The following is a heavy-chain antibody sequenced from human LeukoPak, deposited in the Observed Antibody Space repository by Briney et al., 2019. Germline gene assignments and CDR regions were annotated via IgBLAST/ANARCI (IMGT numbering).Heavy chain of an antibody. D-gene: IGHD6-13*01. CDR3: AREWAAAGPPFFDY. V-gene: IGHV1-18*01. CDR2: ISAYNGNT. J-gene: IGHJ4*02. Sequence: ASVKVSCKASGYTFTSYGIGWVRRAPGQGLEWMGWISAYNGNTNYAQKLQGRVTMTTDTSTSTAYMELRSLRSDDTAVYYCAREWAAAGPPFFDYWGQGTLVTVSS. CDR1: GYTFTSYG.